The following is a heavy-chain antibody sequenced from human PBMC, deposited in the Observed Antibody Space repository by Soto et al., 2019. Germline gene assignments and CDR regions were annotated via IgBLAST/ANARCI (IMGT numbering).Heavy chain of an antibody. CDR3: AKAYYDFWSGYPDE. CDR2: ISGSGGST. D-gene: IGHD3-3*01. Sequence: SLRLSCAASGFTFSSYAMSWVRQAPGKGLEWVSAISGSGGSTYYADSVKGRFTISRDNSKNTLYLQMNSLRAEDTAVYYCAKAYYDFWSGYPDEWGQGTLVTVSS. J-gene: IGHJ4*02. CDR1: GFTFSSYA. V-gene: IGHV3-23*01.